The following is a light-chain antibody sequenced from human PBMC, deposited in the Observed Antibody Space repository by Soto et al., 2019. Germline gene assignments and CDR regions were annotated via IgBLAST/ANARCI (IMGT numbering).Light chain of an antibody. J-gene: IGLJ2*01. Sequence: QAVVTQPPSVSAAPGQRVTISCSGITSSVGNNYVSWYQHVPGTAPKLLIYDNNRRLSGIPDRFSGSKSGTSATLAITGLQTGDEADYYCQTWDSLLNSALFGGGTKLTVL. V-gene: IGLV1-51*01. CDR3: QTWDSLLNSAL. CDR2: DNN. CDR1: TSSVGNNY.